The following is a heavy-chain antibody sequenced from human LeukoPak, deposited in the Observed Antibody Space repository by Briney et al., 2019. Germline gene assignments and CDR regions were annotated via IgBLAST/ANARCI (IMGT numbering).Heavy chain of an antibody. Sequence: SETLSLTCTVSGASISSGGYYWSWIRQPPGKGLEWIGYIYHSGSTYYNPSLKSRVTISVDRSKNQFSLKLSSVTAADTAVYYCAVGTQDAFDIWGQGTMVTVSS. V-gene: IGHV4-30-2*01. D-gene: IGHD6-13*01. CDR1: GASISSGGYY. J-gene: IGHJ3*02. CDR3: AVGTQDAFDI. CDR2: IYHSGST.